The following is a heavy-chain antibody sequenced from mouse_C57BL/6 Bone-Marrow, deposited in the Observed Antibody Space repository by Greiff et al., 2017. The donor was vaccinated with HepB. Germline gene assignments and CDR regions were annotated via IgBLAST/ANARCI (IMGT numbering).Heavy chain of an antibody. J-gene: IGHJ2*01. V-gene: IGHV5-6*01. CDR2: ISSGGSYT. CDR1: GFTFSSYG. CDR3: ARQGFYYGRGDY. D-gene: IGHD1-1*01. Sequence: EVKLMESGGDLVKPGGSLKLSCAASGFTFSSYGMSWVRQTPDKRLEWVATISSGGSYTYYPDSVKGRFTISRDNAKNTLYLQMSSLKSEDTAMYYCARQGFYYGRGDYWGQGTTLTVSS.